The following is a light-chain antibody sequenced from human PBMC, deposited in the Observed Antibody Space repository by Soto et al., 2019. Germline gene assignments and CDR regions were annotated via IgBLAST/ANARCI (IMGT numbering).Light chain of an antibody. V-gene: IGKV3-20*01. CDR3: QQYGNSPLT. Sequence: IVLTPAPATLHLSQGESATLSCWPTQSVSRHYLAWHQKTPGQAPRLLCDGASNRATGILIRFSGSGSGTDFALIISTLEPEDFAVYFCQQYGNSPLTFGGGTKVDI. CDR1: QSVSRHY. CDR2: GAS. J-gene: IGKJ4*01.